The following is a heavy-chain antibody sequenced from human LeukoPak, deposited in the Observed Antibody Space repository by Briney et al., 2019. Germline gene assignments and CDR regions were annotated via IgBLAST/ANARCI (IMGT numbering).Heavy chain of an antibody. V-gene: IGHV1-3*01. D-gene: IGHD3-10*01. Sequence: GASVKVSCKASGYIFTSYTMHWVRQATGQRLEWMGWINAGTGNTKYSQKFQGRVTITRDTSASTAYMELSSLRSEDTAVYYCAILWFGEMDVWGKGTTVTVSS. J-gene: IGHJ6*04. CDR3: AILWFGEMDV. CDR2: INAGTGNT. CDR1: GYIFTSYT.